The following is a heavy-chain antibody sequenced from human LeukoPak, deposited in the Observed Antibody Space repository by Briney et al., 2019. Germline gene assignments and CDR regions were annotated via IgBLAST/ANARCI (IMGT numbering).Heavy chain of an antibody. J-gene: IGHJ4*02. D-gene: IGHD3-22*01. CDR1: GGSFSGYY. CDR2: INHSGGT. Sequence: SETLSLTCAVYGGSFSGYYWSWIRQPPGKGLEWIGEINHSGGTKYNPSLKSRVTISVDTSKNQFSLKLSSVTAADTALYYCASTSPKYYYESSGYSSLFDNWGQGTLVTVSS. CDR3: ASTSPKYYYESSGYSSLFDN. V-gene: IGHV4-34*01.